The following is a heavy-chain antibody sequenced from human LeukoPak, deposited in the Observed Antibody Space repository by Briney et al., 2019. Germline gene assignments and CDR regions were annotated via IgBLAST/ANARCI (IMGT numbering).Heavy chain of an antibody. Sequence: GGSLRLSCAASGFTLSSYAMSWVRQAPGKGLEWVSAISGSGGSTYYADSVKGRFTIFRDNSKNTLYLQMNSLRAEDTAVYYCAKALGATYYYGLDVWGQGTTVTVSS. J-gene: IGHJ6*02. D-gene: IGHD1-26*01. CDR3: AKALGATYYYGLDV. CDR1: GFTLSSYA. CDR2: ISGSGGST. V-gene: IGHV3-23*01.